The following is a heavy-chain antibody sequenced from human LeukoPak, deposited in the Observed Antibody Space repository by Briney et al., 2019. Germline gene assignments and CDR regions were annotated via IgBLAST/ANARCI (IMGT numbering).Heavy chain of an antibody. V-gene: IGHV3-74*01. Sequence: QPGRSMRLACAAAGFTFNSYWMHWVRQAPGKGLGWVSRINNDGSSTNYADSVKGRFTTSRDNAKNTLYLQMNSLRVEDTDVYFCACRYCPGTSCYPCCDDWGQGIVVTVSS. CDR2: INNDGSST. J-gene: IGHJ4*02. D-gene: IGHD2-2*01. CDR3: ACRYCPGTSCYPCCDD. CDR1: GFTFNSYW.